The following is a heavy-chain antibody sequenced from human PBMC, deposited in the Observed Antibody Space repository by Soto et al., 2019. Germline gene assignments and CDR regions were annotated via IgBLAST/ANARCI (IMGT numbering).Heavy chain of an antibody. CDR3: AKDISLRGWVYLVVEY. CDR2: INYNSGSV. V-gene: IGHV3-9*01. J-gene: IGHJ4*02. D-gene: IGHD6-13*01. Sequence: EVQLVESGGGWVQPGRSLRLSCAASGFTFEVYAMHWVRQAPGKGLEWVSGINYNSGSVGYAASVKGRFTISRDNAKNSLHLQMNSLRAEDTAVYYCAKDISLRGWVYLVVEYWGQGTLVTVSP. CDR1: GFTFEVYA.